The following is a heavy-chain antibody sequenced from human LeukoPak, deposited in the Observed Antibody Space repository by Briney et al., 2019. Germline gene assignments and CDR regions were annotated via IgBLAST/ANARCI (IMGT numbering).Heavy chain of an antibody. V-gene: IGHV3-73*01. CDR3: AKDWASGNYFDY. J-gene: IGHJ4*02. Sequence: PGGSLKLSCAASGFTFSGSAMHWVRQASGKGLEWVGRIRSKANSYATAYAASVKGRFTISRDDSKNTAYLQMNSLRAEDTAVYYCAKDWASGNYFDYWGQGTLVTVSS. D-gene: IGHD1-14*01. CDR1: GFTFSGSA. CDR2: IRSKANSYAT.